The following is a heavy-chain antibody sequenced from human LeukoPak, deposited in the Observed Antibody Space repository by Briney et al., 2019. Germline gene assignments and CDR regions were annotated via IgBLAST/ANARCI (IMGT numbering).Heavy chain of an antibody. CDR1: GYSISSGYW. J-gene: IGHJ3*02. Sequence: SETLSLTCVVSGYSISSGYWWSWVRQSPGKGLEWIGEILHSGSTNYNPSLKSRVTISVDTSKNQFSLKLSSVTAADTAVYYCARIDRGYYYDAFDIWGQGTMVTVSS. CDR3: ARIDRGYYYDAFDI. V-gene: IGHV4-4*02. CDR2: ILHSGST. D-gene: IGHD3-22*01.